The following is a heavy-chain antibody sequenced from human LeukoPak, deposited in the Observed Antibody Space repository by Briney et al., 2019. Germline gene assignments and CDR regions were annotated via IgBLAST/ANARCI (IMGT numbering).Heavy chain of an antibody. D-gene: IGHD5-24*01. Sequence: VGSLALSRAASGFTFTNYWMSWVRQAPGKGLEWVANIKEDGSDKYYVDSVKGRFTISRDNAKNSQYLQMNSLRAEDTAVYYCARDTGYNTFDYWGQGTMVSAPS. J-gene: IGHJ4*02. CDR2: IKEDGSDK. CDR3: ARDTGYNTFDY. CDR1: GFTFTNYW. V-gene: IGHV3-7*05.